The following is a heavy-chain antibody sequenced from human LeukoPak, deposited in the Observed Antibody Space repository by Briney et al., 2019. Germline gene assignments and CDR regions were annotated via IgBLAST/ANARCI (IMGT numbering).Heavy chain of an antibody. V-gene: IGHV1-69*06. CDR3: ATPRDYYYGMDV. J-gene: IGHJ6*02. CDR1: GGTFSSYA. Sequence: ASVKVSCKASGGTFSSYAISWVRQAPGQGLEWMGGIIPIFGTANYAQKFQGRVTITADKSTSTAYMELSSLRSEDTAVYYCATPRDYYYGMDVWGQGTTVTVSS. CDR2: IIPIFGTA.